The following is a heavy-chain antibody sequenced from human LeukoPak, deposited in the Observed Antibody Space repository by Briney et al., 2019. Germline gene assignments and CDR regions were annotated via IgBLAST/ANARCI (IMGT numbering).Heavy chain of an antibody. Sequence: SETLSLTCAVYGGSFSGYYWSWIRQPPGKGLEWIGEINHCGSTNYNPSLKSRVTISVDTSKNQFSLKLSSVTAADTAVYYCARGVAAAGHNFDYWGQGTLVTVSS. CDR3: ARGVAAAGHNFDY. D-gene: IGHD6-13*01. V-gene: IGHV4-34*01. CDR2: INHCGST. J-gene: IGHJ4*02. CDR1: GGSFSGYY.